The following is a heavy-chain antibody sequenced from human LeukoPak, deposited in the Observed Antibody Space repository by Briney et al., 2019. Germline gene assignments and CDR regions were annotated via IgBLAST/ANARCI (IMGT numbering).Heavy chain of an antibody. V-gene: IGHV1-46*01. CDR2: INPSGGGT. Sequence: ASVKVSCKASGYTFTGYYMHWVRQAPGQGLEWMGIINPSGGGTSYAQKFQGRLTMTRDTSTTTVYMELSSLRSEDTAMYYCAREIGPRQLHLWGSAFDYWGQGTLVTVSS. CDR1: GYTFTGYY. CDR3: AREIGPRQLHLWGSAFDY. D-gene: IGHD5-18*01. J-gene: IGHJ4*02.